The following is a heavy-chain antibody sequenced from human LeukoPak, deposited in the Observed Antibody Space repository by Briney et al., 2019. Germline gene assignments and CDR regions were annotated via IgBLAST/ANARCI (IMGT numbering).Heavy chain of an antibody. CDR3: ARAQWGYPFDV. D-gene: IGHD5-18*01. Sequence: GGSLRLSCAASGFGSSNYWMTWIRQAPGKGLEWVATIKGDGSDKRYVDSVKGRFTISRDDVKNSLYLQLNNLRAEDTAIYYCARAQWGYPFDVWGQGTRVTVSS. CDR2: IKGDGSDK. V-gene: IGHV3-7*03. CDR1: GFGSSNYW. J-gene: IGHJ3*01.